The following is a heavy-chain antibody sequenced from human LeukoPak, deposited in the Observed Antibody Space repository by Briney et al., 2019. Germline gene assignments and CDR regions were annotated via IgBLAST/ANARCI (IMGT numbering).Heavy chain of an antibody. CDR1: GFTFSSYS. CDR3: AKEPTSYSSGWYFHH. Sequence: GGSLRLSCEASGFTFSSYSMHWVRQAPGKGLEWVAVISHDGTTKFYADSVKGRFTISRDNSKNTLDLQMYSLRAEDTAVYYCAKEPTSYSSGWYFHHWGQGTLVTVSS. D-gene: IGHD6-25*01. CDR2: ISHDGTTK. J-gene: IGHJ1*01. V-gene: IGHV3-30*18.